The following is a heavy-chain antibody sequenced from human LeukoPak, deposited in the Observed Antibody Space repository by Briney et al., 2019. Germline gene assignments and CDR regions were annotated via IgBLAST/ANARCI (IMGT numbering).Heavy chain of an antibody. CDR3: AVGYCSSTSCSFPFDY. V-gene: IGHV1-3*01. CDR2: INAGNGNT. J-gene: IGHJ4*02. D-gene: IGHD2-2*01. Sequence: ASVKVSCKASGYTFTSYAMHWVRQAPGQRLEWMGWINAGNGNTKYSQKFQGRVTITRDTSASTAYMELSSLRSEDTAVYYCAVGYCSSTSCSFPFDYWGQGTLVTASS. CDR1: GYTFTSYA.